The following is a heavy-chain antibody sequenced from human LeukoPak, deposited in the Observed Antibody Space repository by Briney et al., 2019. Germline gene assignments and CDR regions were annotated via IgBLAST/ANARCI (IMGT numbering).Heavy chain of an antibody. CDR2: IYYSGST. Sequence: SQTLSLTCTVSGGSISSGDYYWSWIRQAPGKGLEWIGYIYYSGSTYYNPSLKSRVTISVDTSKNQFSLKLSSVTAADTAVYYCARTPPRYRLFDPWGLGTLVTVSS. J-gene: IGHJ5*02. D-gene: IGHD1-1*01. CDR3: ARTPPRYRLFDP. V-gene: IGHV4-30-4*01. CDR1: GGSISSGDYY.